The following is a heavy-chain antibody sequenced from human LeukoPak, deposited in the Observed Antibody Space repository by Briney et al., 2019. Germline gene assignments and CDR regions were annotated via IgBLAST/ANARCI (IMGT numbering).Heavy chain of an antibody. V-gene: IGHV3-23*01. D-gene: IGHD3-10*01. Sequence: GGSLRLSCAASGFTFSSYAMTWVRQAPGKGLEWGSSISGGGGTTYYADSVKGRFTISRDNSKNTLSLQMNSLRGEDTAVYYCAKEVGFDSGSYYDYWGQGTLVTVSS. CDR2: ISGGGGTT. CDR1: GFTFSSYA. CDR3: AKEVGFDSGSYYDY. J-gene: IGHJ4*02.